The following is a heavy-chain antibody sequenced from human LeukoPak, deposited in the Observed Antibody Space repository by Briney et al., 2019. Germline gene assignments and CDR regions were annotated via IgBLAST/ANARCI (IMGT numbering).Heavy chain of an antibody. J-gene: IGHJ5*02. CDR3: AREASSSPNWFDP. CDR1: GYTFTGDY. CDR2: INPNNGGT. Sequence: ASVTVSCKASGYTFTGDYIYWVRQAPGQGLEWMGWINPNNGGTKYAQKFQGRVTMTRDTSISTAYMELSRLRSDDTAVYYCAREASSSPNWFDPWGQGTLVTVSS. V-gene: IGHV1-2*02. D-gene: IGHD6-6*01.